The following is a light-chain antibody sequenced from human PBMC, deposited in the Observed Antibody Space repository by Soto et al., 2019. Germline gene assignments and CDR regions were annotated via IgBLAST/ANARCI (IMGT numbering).Light chain of an antibody. J-gene: IGKJ1*01. V-gene: IGKV1-39*01. CDR1: QSISRY. Sequence: DIQMTQSPSSLSASVGDRVTITCRASQSISRYLNWYQQKPGKAPNLLIYVASSLQSEVPSRFSGSGSGTDFTLTITSLQPEDFATYYCQQGYSNPWTFGQGTKVDIK. CDR3: QQGYSNPWT. CDR2: VAS.